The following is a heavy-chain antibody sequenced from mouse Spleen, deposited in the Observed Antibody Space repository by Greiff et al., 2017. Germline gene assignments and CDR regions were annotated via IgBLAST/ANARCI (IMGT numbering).Heavy chain of an antibody. J-gene: IGHJ4*01. V-gene: IGHV1-53*01. CDR1: GYTFTSYW. CDR3: ARCQPHYYAMDY. CDR2: INPSNGGT. D-gene: IGHD6-1*01. Sequence: QVQLKQSGTELVKPGASVKLSCKASGYTFTSYWMHWVKQRPGQGLEWIGNINPSNGGTNYNEKFKSKATLTVDKSSSTAYMQLSSLTSEDSAVYYCARCQPHYYAMDYWGQGTSVTVSS.